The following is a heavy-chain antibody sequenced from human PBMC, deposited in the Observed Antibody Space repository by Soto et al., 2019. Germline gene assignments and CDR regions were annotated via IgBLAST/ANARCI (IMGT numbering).Heavy chain of an antibody. J-gene: IGHJ4*02. D-gene: IGHD3-10*01. CDR3: AKDGRGSGSHYNSFGY. Sequence: VQLVESGGGLIQPGGSLKLSCAASGFTVGNNYMSWVRQAPGKGLEWVSLIYSTGTTKYADSMKSRFTVSRDNAKNTLYLQMNSLRAEDTAVYYCAKDGRGSGSHYNSFGYWGQGTLVTVSS. CDR2: IYSTGTT. V-gene: IGHV3-53*01. CDR1: GFTVGNNY.